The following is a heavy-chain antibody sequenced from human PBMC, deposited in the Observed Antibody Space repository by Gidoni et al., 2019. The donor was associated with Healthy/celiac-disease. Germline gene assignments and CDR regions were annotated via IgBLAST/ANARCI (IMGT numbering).Heavy chain of an antibody. V-gene: IGHV4-39*01. Sequence: QLQLQESGPGLVKPSETLSPTCTVPGGSISSRSYYWGWIRPPPGKGLEWIGSIYYRGSTYYNPSLKSRVTISVDTSKNQFSLKLSSVTAADTAVYYCARVGRLLWFREVIDYWGQGTLVTVSS. CDR2: IYYRGST. CDR3: ARVGRLLWFREVIDY. CDR1: GGSISSRSYY. J-gene: IGHJ4*02. D-gene: IGHD3-10*01.